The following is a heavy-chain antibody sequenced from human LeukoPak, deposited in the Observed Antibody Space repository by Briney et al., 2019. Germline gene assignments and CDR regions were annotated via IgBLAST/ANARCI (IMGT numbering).Heavy chain of an antibody. J-gene: IGHJ4*02. CDR2: IIPIFGTA. CDR1: GGTFSSYA. CDR3: ARDTPHIYYNSSGYYFDY. V-gene: IGHV1-69*05. Sequence: SVKVSCKASGGTFSSYAISWVRQAPGQGLEWMGRIIPIFGTANYAQKFQGRVTITTDESTSTAYMELSSLRSEDTAVYYCARDTPHIYYNSSGYYFDYWGQGTLVTVSS. D-gene: IGHD3-22*01.